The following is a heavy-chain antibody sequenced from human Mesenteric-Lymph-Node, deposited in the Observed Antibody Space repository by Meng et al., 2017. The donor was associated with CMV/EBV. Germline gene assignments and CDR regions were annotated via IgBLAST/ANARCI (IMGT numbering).Heavy chain of an antibody. CDR3: ARRGQV. CDR2: MSRDGNYK. V-gene: IGHV3-30*04. CDR1: GFTLSNYG. Sequence: GESLKISCAAAGFTLSNYGVHWVRQAPGKGLEWVASMSRDGNYKHYADSVKGRFTISRDNSKNTLYLQMNSLRAEDTAVYFCARRGQVWGQGTLVTVSS. J-gene: IGHJ4*02.